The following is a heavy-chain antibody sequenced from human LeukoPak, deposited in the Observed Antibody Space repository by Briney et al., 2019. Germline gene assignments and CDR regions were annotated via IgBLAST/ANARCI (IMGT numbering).Heavy chain of an antibody. CDR2: ISSSGSTI. Sequence: GGSLRLSCAASGFTFSSYEMNWVRQAPGKGLEWVSCISSSGSTIYYADSVKGRFTISRDNAKNSLYLQMNSLRAEDTAVYYCARVLVVVVPAAIIPHDGMDVWGQGTTVTVSS. CDR1: GFTFSSYE. V-gene: IGHV3-48*03. J-gene: IGHJ6*02. D-gene: IGHD2-2*01. CDR3: ARVLVVVVPAAIIPHDGMDV.